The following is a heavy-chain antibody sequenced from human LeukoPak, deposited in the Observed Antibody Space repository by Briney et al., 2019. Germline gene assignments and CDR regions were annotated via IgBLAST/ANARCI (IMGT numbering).Heavy chain of an antibody. CDR1: GFTFSTYS. V-gene: IGHV3-21*01. Sequence: GGSLRLSRAASGFTFSTYSMNWVRQAPGKGLEWVSSISSGSRYMYYADSVKGRFTISRDNAKNSLYLLMNSLRVEDTAVYYCATDVRDEYSSGWYPIGYWGQGTLVTVSS. CDR3: ATDVRDEYSSGWYPIGY. CDR2: ISSGSRYM. D-gene: IGHD6-19*01. J-gene: IGHJ4*02.